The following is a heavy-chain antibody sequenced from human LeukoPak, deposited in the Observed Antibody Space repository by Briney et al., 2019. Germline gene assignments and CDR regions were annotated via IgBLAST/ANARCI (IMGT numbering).Heavy chain of an antibody. CDR3: AKDRRSIAVAGPYYYYYSMDV. D-gene: IGHD6-19*01. Sequence: GRSLRLSCAASGFTFSSYGMHWVRQAPGKGLEWVAVISYDGSNKYYADSVKGRFTISRDNSKNTLYLQMNSLRAEDTAVYYCAKDRRSIAVAGPYYYYYSMDVWGKGTTVTVSS. J-gene: IGHJ6*04. CDR1: GFTFSSYG. V-gene: IGHV3-30*18. CDR2: ISYDGSNK.